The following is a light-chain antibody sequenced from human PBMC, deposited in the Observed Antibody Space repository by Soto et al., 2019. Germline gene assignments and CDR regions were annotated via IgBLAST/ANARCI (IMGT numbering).Light chain of an antibody. CDR2: GAS. V-gene: IGKV1-39*01. CDR1: QSISRF. CDR3: QQTYSRWT. Sequence: DIQMTQSPSSLSASVGDRVTITCRASQSISRFLNWYQQKPGTAPRLLIYGASSLQSGVPSRFTGSESGTDFTLTISSLQPEDFATYYCQQTYSRWTFGQGTKVDIK. J-gene: IGKJ1*01.